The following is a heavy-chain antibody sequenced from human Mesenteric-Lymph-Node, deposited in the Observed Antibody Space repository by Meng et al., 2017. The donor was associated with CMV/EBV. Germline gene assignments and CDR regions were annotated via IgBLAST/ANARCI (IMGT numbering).Heavy chain of an antibody. CDR3: ARGRGFWSGHMADWFDP. J-gene: IGHJ5*02. Sequence: ASVKVSCKASGYTFSNYDITWLRQAPGQGLEWMGWISAYNGNTNYSQRFQGRVTLTTDTSTSTVYMEVRRLRSEDTAVYYCARGRGFWSGHMADWFDPWGQGTLVTVSS. CDR1: GYTFSNYD. V-gene: IGHV1-18*01. D-gene: IGHD3-3*01. CDR2: ISAYNGNT.